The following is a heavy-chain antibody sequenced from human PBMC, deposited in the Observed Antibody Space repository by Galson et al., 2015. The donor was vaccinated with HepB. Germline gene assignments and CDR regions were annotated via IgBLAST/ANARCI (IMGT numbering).Heavy chain of an antibody. CDR2: IWYDGSNK. J-gene: IGHJ5*02. Sequence: SLRLSCAASGFTLSSYGMHWVRQAPGKGLEWVAVIWYDGSNKYYADSVKGRFTISRDNSKNTLYLQMNSPRAEDTAVYYCALAAAGWDNWFDPWGQGTLVTVSS. CDR3: ALAAAGWDNWFDP. V-gene: IGHV3-33*01. CDR1: GFTLSSYG. D-gene: IGHD6-13*01.